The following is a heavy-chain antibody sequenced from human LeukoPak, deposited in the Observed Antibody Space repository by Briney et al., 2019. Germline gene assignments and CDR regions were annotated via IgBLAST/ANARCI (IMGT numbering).Heavy chain of an antibody. CDR2: IWYDGSNK. V-gene: IGHV3-33*01. CDR1: GFTFSSYG. CDR3: ARDSWAGTVLLDYFDY. D-gene: IGHD6-19*01. Sequence: GRSLRLSCAASGFTFSSYGMHWVRRAPGKGLEWVAVIWYDGSNKYYADSVKGRFTISRDNSKNTLYLQMNSLRAEDTAVYYCARDSWAGTVLLDYFDYWGQGTLVTVSS. J-gene: IGHJ4*02.